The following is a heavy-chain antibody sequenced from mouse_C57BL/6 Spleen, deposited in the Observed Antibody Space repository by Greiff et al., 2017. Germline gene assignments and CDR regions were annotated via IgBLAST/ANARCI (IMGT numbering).Heavy chain of an antibody. CDR1: GYTFTSYG. Sequence: QVQLQQSGAELARPGASVKLSCKASGYTFTSYGISWVKQRTGQGLEWIGEIYPRSGNTYYNEKFKGKATLTADKSSSTAYMELRSLTSEDSAVYVCAGSSTMVYWYFDVWGTGTTVTVSS. CDR3: AGSSTMVYWYFDV. CDR2: IYPRSGNT. J-gene: IGHJ1*03. V-gene: IGHV1-81*01. D-gene: IGHD2-1*01.